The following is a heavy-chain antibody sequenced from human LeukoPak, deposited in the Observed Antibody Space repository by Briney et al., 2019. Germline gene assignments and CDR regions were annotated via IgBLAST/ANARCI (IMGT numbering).Heavy chain of an antibody. CDR3: AREGAPQLSSYFDH. D-gene: IGHD1-1*01. CDR2: INPNTGGT. J-gene: IGHJ4*02. V-gene: IGHV1-2*02. CDR1: GYTFTAYY. Sequence: ASVKVSCKASGYTFTAYYIHWVRQAPGQGLEWMGWINPNTGGTNFAQRFQGRVTMTRDTSINTAYMELSSLRCDDTAMYYCAREGAPQLSSYFDHWGQGTLVTVSS.